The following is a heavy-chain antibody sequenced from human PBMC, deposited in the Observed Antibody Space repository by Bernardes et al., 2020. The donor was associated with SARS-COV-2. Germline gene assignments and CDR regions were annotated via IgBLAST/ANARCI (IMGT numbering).Heavy chain of an antibody. CDR3: ARLGVGATWDRYFDL. J-gene: IGHJ2*01. Sequence: SEPLSLTCTVSGGSIYSSRYYWGWRLQPPRKGLEWIGSFYYSGSTYYNPSLKSRVTISVDTSKNQFSLKLSSVTAADTAVYYCARLGVGATWDRYFDLWGRGTLVTVSS. CDR2: FYYSGST. D-gene: IGHD1-26*01. V-gene: IGHV4-39*01. CDR1: GGSIYSSRYY.